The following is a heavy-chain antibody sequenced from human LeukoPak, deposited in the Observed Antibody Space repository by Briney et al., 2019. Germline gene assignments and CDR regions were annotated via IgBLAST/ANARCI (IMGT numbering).Heavy chain of an antibody. D-gene: IGHD3-22*01. CDR1: GGSISSGDYY. J-gene: IGHJ5*02. CDR2: MYYSGST. Sequence: SQTLSPTCTVSGGSISSGDYYWSWIRQPPGKGLEWIGYMYYSGSTYYNPSLKSRVTISLDTSKNQFSLKLSSVTAADTAVYYCARPYYYDSRVDPWGQGTLVTVSS. CDR3: ARPYYYDSRVDP. V-gene: IGHV4-30-4*01.